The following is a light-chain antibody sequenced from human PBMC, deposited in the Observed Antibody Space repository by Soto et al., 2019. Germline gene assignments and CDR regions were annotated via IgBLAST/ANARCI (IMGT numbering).Light chain of an antibody. CDR2: DAS. CDR1: QSISEW. J-gene: IGKJ1*01. Sequence: DIQMTQSPSTLSASVGDRVTITCRASQSISEWLAWYQQKPGKAPKLLVYDASILESGVPSRFSGSGAGTEFTLTISPLQPDDFAAYYCQQYKSYWTFGQGTKVEIK. CDR3: QQYKSYWT. V-gene: IGKV1-5*01.